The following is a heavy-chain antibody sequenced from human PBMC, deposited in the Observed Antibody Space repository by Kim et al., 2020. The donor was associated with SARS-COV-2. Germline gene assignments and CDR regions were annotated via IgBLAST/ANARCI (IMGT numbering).Heavy chain of an antibody. J-gene: IGHJ4*02. V-gene: IGHV3-33*01. D-gene: IGHD4-17*01. CDR1: GFTFSSYG. Sequence: GGSLRLSCAASGFTFSSYGMHWVRQAPGKGLEWVAVIWYDGSNKYYADSVKGRFTISRDNSKNTLYLQMNSLRAEDTAVYYCARAEADYGDYYLDYWGQGTLVTVSS. CDR3: ARAEADYGDYYLDY. CDR2: IWYDGSNK.